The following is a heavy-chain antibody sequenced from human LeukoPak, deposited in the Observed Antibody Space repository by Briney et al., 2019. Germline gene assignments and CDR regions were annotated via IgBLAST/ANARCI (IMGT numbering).Heavy chain of an antibody. V-gene: IGHV4-4*07. Sequence: SVTLPLTCAASGGSISSYYWSWIRQPAGKGLEWIGLIYTSGSTNYNPSRKSRVTMSVDTSKNQFSLKLSFVTAADTAVYYCARENFWSGYFLFDYWGQGTLVTVAS. CDR2: IYTSGST. J-gene: IGHJ4*02. CDR1: GGSISSYY. CDR3: ARENFWSGYFLFDY. D-gene: IGHD3-3*01.